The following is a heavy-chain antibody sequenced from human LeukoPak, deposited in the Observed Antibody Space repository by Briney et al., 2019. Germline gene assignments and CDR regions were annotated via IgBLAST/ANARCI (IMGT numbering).Heavy chain of an antibody. CDR3: ARVALLSRIAALSWFDP. Sequence: MPSGTLSLTCAVSGGSISSSNWWSWVRQPPGKGLEWIGEIYHSGSTNYNPSLKSRVTISVDKSKNQFSLKLSSVTAADTAVYYCARVALLSRIAALSWFDPWGQGTLVTVSS. CDR2: IYHSGST. CDR1: GGSISSSNW. V-gene: IGHV4-4*02. D-gene: IGHD6-6*01. J-gene: IGHJ5*02.